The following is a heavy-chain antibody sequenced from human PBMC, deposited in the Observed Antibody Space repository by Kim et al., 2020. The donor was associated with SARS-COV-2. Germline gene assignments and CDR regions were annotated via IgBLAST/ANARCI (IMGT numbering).Heavy chain of an antibody. Sequence: ADTVKGRFTISRDNSKNTLYLQMNSLRAEDTAVYYCAKEHDYGDYYFDYWGQGTLVTVSS. V-gene: IGHV3-23*01. CDR3: AKEHDYGDYYFDY. J-gene: IGHJ4*02. D-gene: IGHD4-17*01.